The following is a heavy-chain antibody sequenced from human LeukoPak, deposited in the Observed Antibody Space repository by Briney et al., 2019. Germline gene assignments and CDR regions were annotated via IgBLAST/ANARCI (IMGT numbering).Heavy chain of an antibody. CDR1: GGSISTSTYY. J-gene: IGHJ5*02. D-gene: IGHD3-10*01. Sequence: MSSETLSLTCTVSGGSISTSTYYWGWIRQPPGKGLERIGSIYNSGGTYFNPSLKSRVTISVDTSKNQFSLKLSSVTAADTAVYYCARNGGSGSYYGGWFDPWGQGTLVTVSS. V-gene: IGHV4-39*07. CDR3: ARNGGSGSYYGGWFDP. CDR2: IYNSGGT.